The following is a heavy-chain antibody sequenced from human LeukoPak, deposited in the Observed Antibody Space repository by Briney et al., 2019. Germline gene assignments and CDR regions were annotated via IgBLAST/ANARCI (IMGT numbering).Heavy chain of an antibody. CDR1: GGTFSSYA. J-gene: IGHJ4*02. CDR2: IIPILGIA. Sequence: SVKVSCKASGGTFSSYAISWVRQAPGQGLEWMGRIIPILGIANYAQKFQGRVTITADKSTSTAYMELSSLRSEDTAVYYCARYYYDSSGYYPTHFDYWAREPWSPSPQ. D-gene: IGHD3-22*01. CDR3: ARYYYDSSGYYPTHFDY. V-gene: IGHV1-69*04.